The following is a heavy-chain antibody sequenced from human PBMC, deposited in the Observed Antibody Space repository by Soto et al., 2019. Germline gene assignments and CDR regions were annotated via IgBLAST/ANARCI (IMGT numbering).Heavy chain of an antibody. CDR3: ARDKTSYGMDV. J-gene: IGHJ6*02. CDR1: GYTFTSFD. Sequence: QVQLVQSGAEVKKPGASVKVSCKASGYTFTSFDITWVRQATGQGLEWMGWMNPNGGNTGYAQKFQGRGTIISNTSISTAYMELCSLISEDTAVYYFARDKTSYGMDVWGQGTTVTVSS. CDR2: MNPNGGNT. V-gene: IGHV1-8*01.